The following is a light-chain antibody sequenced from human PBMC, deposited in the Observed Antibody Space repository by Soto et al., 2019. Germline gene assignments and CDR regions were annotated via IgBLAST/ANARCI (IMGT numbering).Light chain of an antibody. Sequence: DIQMTQSPSSLSASVGDRVTITCRASQGINNYLAWYQQKPGKVPKLLIYAASTLQSGVPSRFSGSGSGTDFTLTISRLEPEDFAVYYCQQYGSSPRALTSGGGTKVDIK. CDR1: QGINNY. CDR3: QQYGSSPRALT. J-gene: IGKJ4*01. V-gene: IGKV1-27*01. CDR2: AAS.